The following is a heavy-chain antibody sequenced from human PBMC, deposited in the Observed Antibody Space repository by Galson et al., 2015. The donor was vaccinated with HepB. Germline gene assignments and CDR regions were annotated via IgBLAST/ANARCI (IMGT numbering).Heavy chain of an antibody. CDR2: IWYDGSNK. CDR1: GFTFSSYG. J-gene: IGHJ6*02. V-gene: IGHV3-33*01. CDR3: ARAPQGASLYYYYYGMDV. Sequence: SLRLSCAASGFTFSSYGMHWVRQAPGKGLEWVAVIWYDGSNKYYADSVKGRFTISRDNSKNTLYLQMNSLRAEDTAVYYCARAPQGASLYYYYYGMDVWGQGTTVTVSS. D-gene: IGHD1-26*01.